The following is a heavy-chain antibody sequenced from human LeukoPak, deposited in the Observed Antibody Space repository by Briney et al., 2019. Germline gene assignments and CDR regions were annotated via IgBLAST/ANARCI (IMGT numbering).Heavy chain of an antibody. J-gene: IGHJ4*02. CDR1: GFTLSSYA. CDR2: ISYDGSNK. Sequence: GESLRLSCAASGFTLSSYAMHWVRQAPGKKLEWVAVISYDGSNKYYAESVKGRFTISRDDSKNTLSLQMNSLRTEDTAMYYCARDFPLGEATSIFIPFFFDFWGQENLVTVP. V-gene: IGHV3-30-3*01. CDR3: ARDFPLGEATSIFIPFFFDF. D-gene: IGHD3-16*01.